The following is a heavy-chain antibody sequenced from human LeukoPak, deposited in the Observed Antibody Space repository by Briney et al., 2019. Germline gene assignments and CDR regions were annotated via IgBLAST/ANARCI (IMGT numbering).Heavy chain of an antibody. CDR3: AREWCSHSTCYKVGFDS. Sequence: ASVKVSCKTSGYISTSYGISWVRQAPGQGLEWMGWISPYPGNAHYAQKFQGRVTMTADTSTDMVYMELRNLRTDDTALYFCAREWCSHSTCYKVGFDSWGQGTQVTVSS. D-gene: IGHD2-8*02. CDR1: GYISTSYG. CDR2: ISPYPGNA. V-gene: IGHV1-18*01. J-gene: IGHJ4*02.